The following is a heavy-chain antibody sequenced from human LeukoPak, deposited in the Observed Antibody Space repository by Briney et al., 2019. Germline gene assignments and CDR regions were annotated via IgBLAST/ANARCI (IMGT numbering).Heavy chain of an antibody. D-gene: IGHD3-16*01. CDR2: INNDGHSI. CDR1: GFMFKTYW. V-gene: IGHV3-74*01. J-gene: IGHJ4*02. Sequence: PGGSLRPSCATSGFMFKTYWMHWVRQAPGKGLVWVSRINNDGHSINYADSVKGRFTTSRDNAKNTLFLHMNSLRAEDTGVYYCARDNLEWGSVFDYWGQGTLVTVSS. CDR3: ARDNLEWGSVFDY.